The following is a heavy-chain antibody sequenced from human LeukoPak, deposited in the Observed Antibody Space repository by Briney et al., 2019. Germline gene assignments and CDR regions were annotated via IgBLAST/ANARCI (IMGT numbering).Heavy chain of an antibody. CDR2: ISGSGGST. J-gene: IGHJ4*02. D-gene: IGHD3-9*01. Sequence: GGSLRLSCAASGSTFSSYAMSWVRQAPGKGLEWVSAISGSGGSTYYADSVKGRFTISRDNSKNTLYLQMNSLRAEDTAVYYCAKCLYYDILTGPHPSDYWGQGTLVTVSS. V-gene: IGHV3-23*01. CDR1: GSTFSSYA. CDR3: AKCLYYDILTGPHPSDY.